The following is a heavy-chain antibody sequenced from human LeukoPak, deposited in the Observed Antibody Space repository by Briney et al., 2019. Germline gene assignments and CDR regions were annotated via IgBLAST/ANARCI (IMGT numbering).Heavy chain of an antibody. CDR1: GYTFTSYG. Sequence: ASVKVSCKASGYTFTSYGISWVRQAPGQGLEWMGWISAYNGNTNYAQKLQGRVTMTTDTSTSTAYMELRSLRSDDTAVYYCARHSGYDFYYYYGMDVWGQGTTVTVSS. CDR3: ARHSGYDFYYYYGMDV. D-gene: IGHD3-22*01. CDR2: ISAYNGNT. V-gene: IGHV1-18*01. J-gene: IGHJ6*02.